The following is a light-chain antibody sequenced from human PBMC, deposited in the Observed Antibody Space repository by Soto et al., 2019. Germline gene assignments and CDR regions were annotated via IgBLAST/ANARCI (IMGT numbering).Light chain of an antibody. CDR3: QQYNNWHS. CDR2: GTS. V-gene: IGKV3-20*01. CDR1: QSVSSKY. Sequence: EIVLTQSPGTLSLSPGERATLSCRASQSVSSKYLAWYQQKPGQAPRVLIYGTSIRASGVPERFSGGGSGTDFTLTITRLQSEDFAVYYCQQYNNWHSFGGGTKVEIK. J-gene: IGKJ4*01.